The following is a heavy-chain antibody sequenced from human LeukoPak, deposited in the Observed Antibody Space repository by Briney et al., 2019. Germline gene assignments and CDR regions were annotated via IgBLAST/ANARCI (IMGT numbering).Heavy chain of an antibody. J-gene: IGHJ4*02. Sequence: ASVKVSCKASGYTFTSYYMHWVRPAPGQGLEWMGIINPSGGSTSYPQKVQGRVTMTRDTSTSTGYMELSRLRSEDTAVFYCARVGDGYDYWGQGTLVTVSS. CDR3: ARVGDGYDY. CDR2: INPSGGST. CDR1: GYTFTSYY. V-gene: IGHV1-46*03. D-gene: IGHD5-24*01.